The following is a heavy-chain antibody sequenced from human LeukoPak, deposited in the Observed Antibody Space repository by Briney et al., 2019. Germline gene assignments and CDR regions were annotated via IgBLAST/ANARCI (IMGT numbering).Heavy chain of an antibody. CDR2: IKQDGSEK. CDR1: GFTFSSYW. J-gene: IGHJ5*02. Sequence: GGSLRLSCAASGFTFSSYWMSWVRQAPGKGLEWVANIKQDGSEKYYVDSVKGRFTISRDNAKSSLYLQMNSLRAEDTAVYYSARDDCSSISCYHNWFDPWGQGTLVTVSS. D-gene: IGHD2-2*01. V-gene: IGHV3-7*01. CDR3: ARDDCSSISCYHNWFDP.